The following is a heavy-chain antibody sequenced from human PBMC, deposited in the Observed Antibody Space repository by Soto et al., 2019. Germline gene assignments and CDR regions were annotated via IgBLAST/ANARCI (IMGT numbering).Heavy chain of an antibody. V-gene: IGHV4-39*01. CDR2: IYYSGST. CDR1: GGSISSSSYY. CDR3: ARHDYDKMNWFDP. Sequence: PSETLSLTCTVSGGSISSSSYYWGWIRQPPGKGLEWIGSIYYSGSTYYNPSLKSRVTISVDTSKNQFSLKLSSVTAADTAVYYCARHDYDKMNWFDPWGQGTLVTVSS. D-gene: IGHD3-22*01. J-gene: IGHJ5*02.